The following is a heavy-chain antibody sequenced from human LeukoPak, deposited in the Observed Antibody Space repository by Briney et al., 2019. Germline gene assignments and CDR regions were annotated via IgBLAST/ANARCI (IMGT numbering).Heavy chain of an antibody. CDR3: ARGYVSGSLWWDAFDI. CDR2: ISSSSSTI. V-gene: IGHV3-48*04. CDR1: GFTFSSYS. D-gene: IGHD3-10*01. Sequence: GGSLRLSCAASGFTFSSYSMNWVRQAPGKGLEWVSYISSSSSTIYYADSVKGRFTISRDNAKNSLYLQMNSLRAEDTAVYYCARGYVSGSLWWDAFDIWGQGTMVTVSS. J-gene: IGHJ3*02.